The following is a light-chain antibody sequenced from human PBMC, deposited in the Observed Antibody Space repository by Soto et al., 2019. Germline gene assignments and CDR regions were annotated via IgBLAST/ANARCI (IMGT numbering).Light chain of an antibody. CDR2: EVS. CDR3: ASYSDTPRVV. J-gene: IGLJ2*01. CDR1: DSDIGGYNY. V-gene: IGLV2-14*01. Sequence: QSALTQPASVSGSPGQSITISCTGTDSDIGGYNYVSWYQQHAGKAPQLMIYEVSNRPPGISDRFSGSKSAYTASLTISRLQAADEGDYYCASYSDTPRVVFGGGTKVTVL.